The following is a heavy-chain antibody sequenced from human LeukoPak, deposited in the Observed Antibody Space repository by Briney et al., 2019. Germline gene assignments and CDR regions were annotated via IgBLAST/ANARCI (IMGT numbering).Heavy chain of an antibody. D-gene: IGHD3-22*01. CDR1: GGSISSSSYY. J-gene: IGHJ4*02. Sequence: NPSETLSLTCTVSGGSISSSSYYWGWIRQPPGKGLEWIGSIYYSGSTYYNPSLKSRVTISVDTSKNQFSLKLSSVTAADTAVYYCARHVGQPDYYDSSGYYYAIAFFDYWGQGTLVTVSS. CDR3: ARHVGQPDYYDSSGYYYAIAFFDY. V-gene: IGHV4-39*01. CDR2: IYYSGST.